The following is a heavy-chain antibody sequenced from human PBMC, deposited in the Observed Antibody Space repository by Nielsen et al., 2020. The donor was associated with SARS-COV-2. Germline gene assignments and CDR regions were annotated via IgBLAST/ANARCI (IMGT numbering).Heavy chain of an antibody. CDR2: VSYTGTT. Sequence: SETLSLTCTVSGGSFSTFYWSWIRQPPGKGLEWVGYVSYTGTTNYNPSLASRATILLDTSKNQFFLNLSSVTAADSAVYYCARDYYGDYLDGFDIWGQGTMVTVSS. CDR1: GGSFSTFY. D-gene: IGHD4-17*01. V-gene: IGHV4-59*01. J-gene: IGHJ3*02. CDR3: ARDYYGDYLDGFDI.